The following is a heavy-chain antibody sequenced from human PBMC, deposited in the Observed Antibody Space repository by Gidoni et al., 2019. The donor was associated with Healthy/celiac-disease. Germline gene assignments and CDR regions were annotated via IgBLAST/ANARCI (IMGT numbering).Heavy chain of an antibody. CDR2: IYYSGSI. CDR1: GGSASSGSNY. J-gene: IGHJ2*01. D-gene: IGHD2-2*01. CDR3: ARGFPMPYWYFDL. Sequence: QVQLQESGPGPAKPSETLSRTSNVSGGSASSGSNYWSWIRQPPGKGLEWLGYIYYSGSINYNPSLKSRVTISVDTSKKQFSLKLTSMNAADTAVYYCARGFPMPYWYFDLWGRGTLVTVSS. V-gene: IGHV4-61*01.